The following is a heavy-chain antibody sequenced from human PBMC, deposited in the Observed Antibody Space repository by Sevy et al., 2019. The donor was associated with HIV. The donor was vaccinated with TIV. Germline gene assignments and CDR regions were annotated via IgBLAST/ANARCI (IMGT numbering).Heavy chain of an antibody. CDR3: ARDRQYCSGGTCYRTGYFDY. V-gene: IGHV3-30-3*01. D-gene: IGHD2-15*01. J-gene: IGHJ4*02. CDR2: ISDDGSNK. Sequence: GSLRLSCAASGFTFSSYAMHWVRQAPGEGLEWVAVISDDGSNKYYADSVKGRFTISRDNSKNTLYLQMSSLRAEDTAMFYCARDRQYCSGGTCYRTGYFDYWGQGTLVTVSS. CDR1: GFTFSSYA.